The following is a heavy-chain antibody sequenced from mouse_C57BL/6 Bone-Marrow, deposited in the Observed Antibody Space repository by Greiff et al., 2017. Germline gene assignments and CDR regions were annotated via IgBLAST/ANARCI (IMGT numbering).Heavy chain of an antibody. Sequence: DVMLVESGGGLVKPGGSLKLSCAASGFTFSSYAMSWVRQTPEKRLEWVATISDGGSYTYYPDNVKGRFTISRDNTKKNLYLQMNNLKSEHTAMYYCARDPTTVLHFDLSSTGTTVTVSS. J-gene: IGHJ1*03. CDR2: ISDGGSYT. D-gene: IGHD1-1*01. V-gene: IGHV5-4*01. CDR1: GFTFSSYA. CDR3: ARDPTTVLHFDL.